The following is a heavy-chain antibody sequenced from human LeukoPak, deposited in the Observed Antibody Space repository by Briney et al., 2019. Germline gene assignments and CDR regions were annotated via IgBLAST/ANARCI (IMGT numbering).Heavy chain of an antibody. Sequence: GGSLRLSCAPSGFTFSTYWMTWVRQAPGKGLEWVANINEDGSGDYYVDSVKGRFTISRDNAKNSLYLQMNSLRAEDTAVYYCARDRSGYDYPPDVWGQGTTVTVSS. CDR1: GFTFSTYW. D-gene: IGHD5-12*01. CDR2: INEDGSGD. J-gene: IGHJ6*02. CDR3: ARDRSGYDYPPDV. V-gene: IGHV3-7*05.